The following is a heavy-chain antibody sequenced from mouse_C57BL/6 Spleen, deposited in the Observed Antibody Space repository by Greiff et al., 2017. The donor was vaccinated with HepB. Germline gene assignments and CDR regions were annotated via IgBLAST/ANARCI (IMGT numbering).Heavy chain of an antibody. J-gene: IGHJ2*01. Sequence: VQLQQSGAELVRPGTSVKVSCKASGYAFTNYLIEWVKQRPGQGLEWIGVINPGSGGTNYNEKFKGKATLTADKSSSTAYMQLSSLTSEDSAVYFCARKDYYGSSYLDYWGQGTTLTVSS. CDR3: ARKDYYGSSYLDY. D-gene: IGHD1-1*01. V-gene: IGHV1-54*01. CDR2: INPGSGGT. CDR1: GYAFTNYL.